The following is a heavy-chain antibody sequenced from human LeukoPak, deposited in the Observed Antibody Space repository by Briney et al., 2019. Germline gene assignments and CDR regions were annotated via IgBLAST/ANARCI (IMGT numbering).Heavy chain of an antibody. Sequence: PSETLSLTCTVSGGSISSSSYYWGWIRQPPGKGLEWIGSIYYSGSTYYNPSLKSRVTISVDTSKNQFSLKLSSVTAADTAVYYCARDSPIVLKPIDEYHDAFDIWGQGTMVTVSS. V-gene: IGHV4-39*07. J-gene: IGHJ3*02. D-gene: IGHD2/OR15-2a*01. CDR1: GGSISSSSYY. CDR3: ARDSPIVLKPIDEYHDAFDI. CDR2: IYYSGST.